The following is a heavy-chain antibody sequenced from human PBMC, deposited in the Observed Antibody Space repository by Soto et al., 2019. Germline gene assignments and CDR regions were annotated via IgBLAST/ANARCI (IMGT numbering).Heavy chain of an antibody. Sequence: PSETLSLTCTVSGGSVSSGSYYWSWIRQPPGKGLEWIGYIYYSGSTNYNPSLKSRVTISVDTSKNQFSLKLSSVTAADTAVYYCARELVVVITDASFFDYWGQGTLVTVSS. J-gene: IGHJ4*02. V-gene: IGHV4-61*01. D-gene: IGHD3-22*01. CDR1: GGSVSSGSYY. CDR2: IYYSGST. CDR3: ARELVVVITDASFFDY.